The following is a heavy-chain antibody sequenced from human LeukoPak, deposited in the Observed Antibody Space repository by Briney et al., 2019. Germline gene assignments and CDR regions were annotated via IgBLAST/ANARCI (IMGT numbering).Heavy chain of an antibody. CDR3: AKLLVGAREGDASDI. Sequence: PGGSLRLSCAASGFTFSSYGMHWVRQAPGKGLEWVAFIRYDGSNKYYADSVKGRITISRDNSKNTLYLQMNSLRAEDTAVYYCAKLLVGAREGDASDIWGQGTMVTVSS. CDR1: GFTFSSYG. J-gene: IGHJ3*02. V-gene: IGHV3-30*02. CDR2: IRYDGSNK. D-gene: IGHD1-26*01.